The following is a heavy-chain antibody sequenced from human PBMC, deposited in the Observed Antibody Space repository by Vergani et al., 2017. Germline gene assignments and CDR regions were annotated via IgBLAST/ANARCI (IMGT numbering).Heavy chain of an antibody. CDR3: ARDLDYYGSGSHDY. V-gene: IGHV3-9*01. CDR2: ISWNSGSI. Sequence: EVQLVESGGGLVQPGRSLRLSCAASGFTFDDYAMHWVRQAPGKGLEWVSGISWNSGSIGYADSVKGRFTISRDNAKNSLYLQMNSLRAEDTAVYYCARDLDYYGSGSHDYWGQGTLVTVSS. J-gene: IGHJ4*02. D-gene: IGHD3-10*01. CDR1: GFTFDDYA.